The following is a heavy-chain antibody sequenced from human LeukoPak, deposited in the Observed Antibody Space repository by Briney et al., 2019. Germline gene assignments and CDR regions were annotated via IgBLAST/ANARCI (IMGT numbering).Heavy chain of an antibody. CDR2: ISSSSSYI. D-gene: IGHD3-9*01. J-gene: IGHJ2*01. CDR1: GFTFSSYS. CDR3: AKDPKYYDILTGYYENWYFDL. V-gene: IGHV3-21*04. Sequence: GSLRLSCAASGFTFSSYSMNWVRQAPGKGLEWVSSISSSSSYIYYADSVKGRFTISRDNSKNTLYLQMNSLRAEDTAVYYCAKDPKYYDILTGYYENWYFDLWGRGTLVTVSS.